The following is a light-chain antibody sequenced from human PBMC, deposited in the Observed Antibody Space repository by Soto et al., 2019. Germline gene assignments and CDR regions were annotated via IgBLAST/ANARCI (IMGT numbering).Light chain of an antibody. CDR1: RSDVGSFDY. J-gene: IGLJ2*01. CDR3: CSYAGSDTGV. CDR2: DVA. V-gene: IGLV2-11*01. Sequence: QSALTQPRSVSGSPGQSVTISCTGTRSDVGSFDYVSWYQQHPGKAPKLMIYDVAKRPSGVPDRFSGSKSGNTASLTSSGLQAEDEADYYCCSYAGSDTGVFGGGTKLTVL.